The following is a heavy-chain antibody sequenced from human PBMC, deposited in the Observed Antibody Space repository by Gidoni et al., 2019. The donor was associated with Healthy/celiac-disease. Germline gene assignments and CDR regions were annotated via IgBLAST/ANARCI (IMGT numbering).Heavy chain of an antibody. V-gene: IGHV3-30*18. CDR2: LSYDGSNK. Sequence: QVQRVESGGGVVQPGRSLRLSCAASGFTFSSYCMHWVRQAPGKGLEWVAVLSYDGSNKSYADSVKGRFTISRDNSKNTLYLQMNSLRAEDTAVYYCAKDQVYYDSSGFDLWGRGTLVTVSS. CDR1: GFTFSSYC. J-gene: IGHJ2*01. D-gene: IGHD3-22*01. CDR3: AKDQVYYDSSGFDL.